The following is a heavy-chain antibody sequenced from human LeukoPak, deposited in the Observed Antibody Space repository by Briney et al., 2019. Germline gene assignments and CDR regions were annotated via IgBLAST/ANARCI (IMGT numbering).Heavy chain of an antibody. J-gene: IGHJ3*02. CDR3: AKDLWSSYGDDDGDAFDI. Sequence: GGSLRLSCAASGFTFSSYAMHWVRQAPGKGLEWVAVISYDGSNKYYADSVKGRFTISRDNSKNTLYLQMNSLRAEDTAVYYCAKDLWSSYGDDDGDAFDIWGQGTTVTVSS. CDR2: ISYDGSNK. D-gene: IGHD4-17*01. CDR1: GFTFSSYA. V-gene: IGHV3-30-3*01.